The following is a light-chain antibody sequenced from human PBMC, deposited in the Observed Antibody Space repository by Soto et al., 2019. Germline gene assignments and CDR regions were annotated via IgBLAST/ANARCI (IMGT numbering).Light chain of an antibody. V-gene: IGKV3-20*01. Sequence: EIVLPQSPDTLSLSPGESATLSCRASQSVSSSYLAWYQQKPGRAPRLLIYGASNRATGIPDRFSGSGSGTDFTLTISRLEPEDFAVFYCQQYDDSITFGQGTRLEIE. CDR3: QQYDDSIT. CDR2: GAS. CDR1: QSVSSSY. J-gene: IGKJ5*01.